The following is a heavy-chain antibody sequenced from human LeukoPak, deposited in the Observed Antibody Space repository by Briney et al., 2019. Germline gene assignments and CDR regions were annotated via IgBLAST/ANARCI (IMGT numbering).Heavy chain of an antibody. CDR3: ARHSTGTTVTSKRPFDY. Sequence: PSETLSLTCAVYGGSFSGYYWSWIRQPPGKGLEWIGEINHSGSTNYNPSLKSRVTISVDTSKNQFSLKLSSVTAADTAVYYCARHSTGTTVTSKRPFDYWGQGTLVTVSS. V-gene: IGHV4-34*01. CDR2: INHSGST. D-gene: IGHD4-17*01. CDR1: GGSFSGYY. J-gene: IGHJ4*02.